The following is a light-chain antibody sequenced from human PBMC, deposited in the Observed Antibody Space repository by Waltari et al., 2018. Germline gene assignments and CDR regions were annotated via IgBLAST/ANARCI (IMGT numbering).Light chain of an antibody. V-gene: IGKV1-16*02. CDR3: QQYSSYPLT. CDR2: GAS. CDR1: QGISIY. Sequence: DIQMTQSPSSLSASVGDRVPITCRASQGISIYLAWFQQKPRKAPKSLIYGASTLQSGVPSKFSGSGSGTDFTLTISSLQPEDFATYYCQQYSSYPLTFGQGTKVEIK. J-gene: IGKJ1*01.